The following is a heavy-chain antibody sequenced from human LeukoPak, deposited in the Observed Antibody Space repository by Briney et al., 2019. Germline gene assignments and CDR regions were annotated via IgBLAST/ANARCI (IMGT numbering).Heavy chain of an antibody. V-gene: IGHV4-34*01. CDR3: ARTSSSYYYYGMDV. Sequence: SETLSLTCAVYGGSFSGYYWSWIRQPPGKGLEWIGEINHSGNTNYNPSLKSRVTISVDTSKNQFSLKLSSVTAADTAVYYCARTSSSYYYYGMDVWGQGTTVTVSS. J-gene: IGHJ6*02. CDR2: INHSGNT. CDR1: GGSFSGYY. D-gene: IGHD2-2*01.